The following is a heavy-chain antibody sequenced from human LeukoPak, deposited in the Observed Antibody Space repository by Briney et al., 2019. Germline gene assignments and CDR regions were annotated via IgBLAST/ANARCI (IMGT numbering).Heavy chain of an antibody. J-gene: IGHJ6*03. Sequence: ASVKVSCKVSGFTLADLSIHWVRQAPGKGLEWVGGFDRKNGDTIYAQRFRGGVTLTEDTSTGTAYMDLSSLSADNTAVYYCATGVFCATTTCPGYQHFYYFMDLWGKGTTVTVSS. CDR2: FDRKNGDT. CDR3: ATGVFCATTTCPGYQHFYYFMDL. CDR1: GFTLADLS. V-gene: IGHV1-24*01. D-gene: IGHD2-2*01.